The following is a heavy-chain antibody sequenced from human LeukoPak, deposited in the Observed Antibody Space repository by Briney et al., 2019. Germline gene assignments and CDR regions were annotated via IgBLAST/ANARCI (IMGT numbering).Heavy chain of an antibody. J-gene: IGHJ4*02. D-gene: IGHD5-24*01. Sequence: GGSLRLSCVGSGFTFSDYRMSWVRQAPGKGLEWVANIKQVGSEKDYVGALKGRFTISRDNAKNSLYLQMNRLRAEDTAVYYCARWLELMRNFDWWGQGTLVTVSS. CDR1: GFTFSDYR. CDR3: ARWLELMRNFDW. CDR2: IKQVGSEK. V-gene: IGHV3-7*01.